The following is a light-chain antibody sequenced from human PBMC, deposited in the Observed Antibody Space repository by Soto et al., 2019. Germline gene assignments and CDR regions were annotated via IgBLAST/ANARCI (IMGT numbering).Light chain of an antibody. J-gene: IGLJ1*01. CDR1: SSDVGRYNY. CDR2: EVS. V-gene: IGLV2-14*01. CDR3: SSYTSSSPYV. Sequence: QSVLTQPASVSGSRGQSITISCSGTSSDVGRYNYVSWYQQHPGKAPKLMIYEVSNRPSGVSNRFSGSKSGNTASLTISGLQAEDEADYYCSSYTSSSPYVFGTGTKVTVL.